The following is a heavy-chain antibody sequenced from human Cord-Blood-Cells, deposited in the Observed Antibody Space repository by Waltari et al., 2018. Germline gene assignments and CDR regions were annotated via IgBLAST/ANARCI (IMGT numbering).Heavy chain of an antibody. J-gene: IGHJ4*02. CDR2: FEPEDGET. Sequence: QVQLVQSGAEVKKPGASVKVSCKVSGYTLTELSMHWVRQAPGKGLEWMGGFEPEDGETIYAQKFQGRVTMTEDTSTDTAYMELSSLRSEDTAVYYCATRAKVLRFLEWLLEAFDYWGQGTLVTVSS. CDR1: GYTLTELS. CDR3: ATRAKVLRFLEWLLEAFDY. D-gene: IGHD3-3*01. V-gene: IGHV1-24*01.